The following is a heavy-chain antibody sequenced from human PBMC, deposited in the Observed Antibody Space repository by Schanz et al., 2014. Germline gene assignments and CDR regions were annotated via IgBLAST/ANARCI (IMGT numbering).Heavy chain of an antibody. D-gene: IGHD3-3*01. V-gene: IGHV3-23*04. CDR2: ISGSGGST. CDR3: VRDSFFAFDY. CDR1: GFTFSSYA. J-gene: IGHJ4*02. Sequence: EEQLVESGGGLVQPGGSLRLSCAASGFTFSSYAMSWVRQAPGKGLEWVSAISGSGGSTYYADSVKGRFTISRDNAKNTLYLQMNTLRAEDTAVYYCVRDSFFAFDYWGQGTLVTVSS.